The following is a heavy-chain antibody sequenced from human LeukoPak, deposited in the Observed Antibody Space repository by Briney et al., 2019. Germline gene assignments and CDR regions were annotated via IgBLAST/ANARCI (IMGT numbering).Heavy chain of an antibody. Sequence: SVKVSCKASGGTFSSYAISWVRQAPGQGLEWMGGIIPIFGTANYAQKFQGRVTITADESTSTAYMELSSLRSEDTAVYYCARGRIVATILSYFGMDVWGQGTTVTVSS. D-gene: IGHD5-12*01. CDR2: IIPIFGTA. J-gene: IGHJ6*02. CDR3: ARGRIVATILSYFGMDV. V-gene: IGHV1-69*13. CDR1: GGTFSSYA.